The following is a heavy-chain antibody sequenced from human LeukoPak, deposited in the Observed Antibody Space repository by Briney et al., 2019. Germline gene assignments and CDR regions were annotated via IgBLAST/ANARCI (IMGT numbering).Heavy chain of an antibody. J-gene: IGHJ4*02. Sequence: PSETLSLTCTVSGGSISSYYWSWIRQPPGKGLEWIGYIYYSGGTNYNPSLKSRVTISVDTSKNQFSLKLTSVTAADTAVYYCARSSEGRYYYDSSGYYRKSNFDYWGQGTLVTVSS. D-gene: IGHD3-22*01. V-gene: IGHV4-59*01. CDR2: IYYSGGT. CDR3: ARSSEGRYYYDSSGYYRKSNFDY. CDR1: GGSISSYY.